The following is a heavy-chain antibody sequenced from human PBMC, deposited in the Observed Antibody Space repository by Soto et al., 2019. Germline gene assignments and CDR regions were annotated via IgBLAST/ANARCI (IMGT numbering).Heavy chain of an antibody. D-gene: IGHD6-13*01. CDR1: GFSCTTYA. V-gene: IGHV1-18*01. Sequence: GASVKVSCKASGFSCTTYAFSWVRRAPGQGLEWMGLISADSGEPRYAQKFQGRVAMTTDTSTRTAYMELRGLTSDDTAVYYCGVSAGLDFWGQGTRVTVSS. J-gene: IGHJ4*02. CDR3: GVSAGLDF. CDR2: ISADSGEP.